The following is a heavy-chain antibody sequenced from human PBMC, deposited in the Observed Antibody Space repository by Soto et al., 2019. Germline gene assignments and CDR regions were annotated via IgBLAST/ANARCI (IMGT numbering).Heavy chain of an antibody. CDR1: GFTFNNYA. J-gene: IGHJ4*02. Sequence: HPGGSLRLSCAASGFTFNNYAMTWVRQAPGKGLEWVSEINGSGGSTYYADSVKGRFTISRDNSNNTLYLQMNSLGAEDTAVYYCAKDLFFGNTYGYFDHWGQGTLVTVSS. CDR2: INGSGGST. D-gene: IGHD5-18*01. V-gene: IGHV3-23*01. CDR3: AKDLFFGNTYGYFDH.